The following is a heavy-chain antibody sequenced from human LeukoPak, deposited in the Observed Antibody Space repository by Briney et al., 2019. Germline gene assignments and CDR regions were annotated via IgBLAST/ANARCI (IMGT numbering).Heavy chain of an antibody. CDR3: AKPFMVGATGYYYYYMDV. J-gene: IGHJ6*03. Sequence: GGSLRLSCAASGFTFSRYDMSWVRQAPGKGLEWVSAISSNGGSTHYADSVKGRFTISRDNSKNTLFLQMNSLRAEDTAVYYCAKPFMVGATGYYYYYMDVWGEGTTITVSS. D-gene: IGHD1-26*01. CDR1: GFTFSRYD. CDR2: ISSNGGST. V-gene: IGHV3-23*01.